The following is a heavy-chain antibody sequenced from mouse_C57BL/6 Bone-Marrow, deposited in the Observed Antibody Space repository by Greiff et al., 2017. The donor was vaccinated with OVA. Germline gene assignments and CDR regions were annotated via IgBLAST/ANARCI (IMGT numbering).Heavy chain of an antibody. D-gene: IGHD1-1*02. V-gene: IGHV1-53*01. CDR2: INPSNGGT. CDR1: GYTFTSYW. J-gene: IGHJ1*03. Sequence: QVQLKQPGTELVKPGASVKLSCKASGYTFTSYWMHWVKQRPGQGLEWIGNINPSNGGTNYNEKFKSKATLTVDKSSSTACMQLSSLTSEDSAVYYCARPSGSYDWYFDVWGTGTTVTVSS. CDR3: ARPSGSYDWYFDV.